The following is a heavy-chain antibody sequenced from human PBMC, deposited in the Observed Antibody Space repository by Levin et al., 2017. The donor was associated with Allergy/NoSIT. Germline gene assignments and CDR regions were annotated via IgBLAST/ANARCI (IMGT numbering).Heavy chain of an antibody. V-gene: IGHV4-4*07. J-gene: IGHJ2*01. Sequence: SETLSLICNVSGGSISDYYWSWIRQPAGKGLEWIGRFSTSGNTNFNPALKSRVTISADMSRNHFFLKLSSVTAADTAVYFCARDSLRAPRCFELWGRGTLVTVSS. CDR3: ARDSLRAPRCFEL. CDR1: GGSISDYY. CDR2: FSTSGNT.